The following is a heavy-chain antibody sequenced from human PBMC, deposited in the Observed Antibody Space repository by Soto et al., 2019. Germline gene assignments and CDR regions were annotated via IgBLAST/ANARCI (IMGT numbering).Heavy chain of an antibody. J-gene: IGHJ6*02. V-gene: IGHV4-59*01. CDR3: ARVGSSWYTRWDYYYYGMDV. CDR2: IYYSGST. D-gene: IGHD6-13*01. CDR1: GGSISSYY. Sequence: XAILSLTCTVSGGSISSYYWSGIRQPPGKGLEWIGYIYYSGSTNYNPSLKSRVTISVDTSKNQFSLKLSSVTAADTAVYYCARVGSSWYTRWDYYYYGMDVWGQGTTVTVS.